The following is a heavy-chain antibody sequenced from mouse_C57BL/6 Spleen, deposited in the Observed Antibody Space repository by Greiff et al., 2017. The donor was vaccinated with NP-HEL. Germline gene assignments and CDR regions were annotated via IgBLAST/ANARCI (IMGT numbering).Heavy chain of an antibody. CDR3: ARSGGSSPYWFAY. CDR2: ILPGSGST. D-gene: IGHD1-1*01. Sequence: LVESGAELMKPGASVKLSCKATGYTFTGYWIEWVKQRPGHGLEWIGEILPGSGSTNYNEEFKGKATFTADKSSNTAYMQLSSLTTEDSDIYYCARSGGSSPYWFAYWGQGTLVTVSA. J-gene: IGHJ3*01. V-gene: IGHV1-9*01. CDR1: GYTFTGYW.